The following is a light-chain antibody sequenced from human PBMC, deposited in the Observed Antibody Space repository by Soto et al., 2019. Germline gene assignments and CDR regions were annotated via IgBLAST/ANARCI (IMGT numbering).Light chain of an antibody. CDR3: QSYDTSLSGWEV. J-gene: IGLJ2*01. CDR2: ANN. Sequence: QSVLTQPPSVSGAPGQRVTISCTGSSSNIGAGYDVHWYQQLPGTAPRLLIYANNNRPSGVPDRFSGSKSGTSASLAITGLQAEDEADYYCQSYDTSLSGWEVFGGGTQLTVL. V-gene: IGLV1-40*01. CDR1: SSNIGAGYD.